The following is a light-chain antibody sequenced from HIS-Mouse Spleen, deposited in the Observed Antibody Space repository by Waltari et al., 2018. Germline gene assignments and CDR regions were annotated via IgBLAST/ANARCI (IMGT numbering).Light chain of an antibody. Sequence: QSALTQPASVSGSPGQSITISCTGTSSDVGGYNYVSWYQQHPGNAPKLMIYEVSNRPSGVSKRFSRSKSGNTASLTISGLQAEDEADYYCSSYTSISTFFGTGTKVTVL. CDR2: EVS. CDR3: SSYTSISTF. J-gene: IGLJ1*01. CDR1: SSDVGGYNY. V-gene: IGLV2-14*01.